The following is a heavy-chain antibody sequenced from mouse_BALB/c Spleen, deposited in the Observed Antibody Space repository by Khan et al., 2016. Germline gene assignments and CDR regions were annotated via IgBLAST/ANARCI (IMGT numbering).Heavy chain of an antibody. CDR1: GYSITSDYA. Sequence: EVQLQESGPGLVKPSQSLSLTCTVTGYSITSDYAWNWIRQFPGNKLEWMGYISYSGTTTYNPSLKSRISITRDTSKNQFFLQLNSVTTAGTATYYCARWLDAMDYWGQGTSVTVSS. J-gene: IGHJ4*01. CDR2: ISYSGTT. D-gene: IGHD2-2*01. CDR3: ARWLDAMDY. V-gene: IGHV3-2*02.